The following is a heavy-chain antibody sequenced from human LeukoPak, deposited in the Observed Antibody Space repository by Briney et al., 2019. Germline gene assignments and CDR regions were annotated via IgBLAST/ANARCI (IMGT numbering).Heavy chain of an antibody. J-gene: IGHJ4*02. V-gene: IGHV3-30*04. CDR3: ARRAGDYSHPYDY. CDR1: GFTFSSYV. Sequence: HPGGSLRLSCAASGFTFSSYVMHWVRQAPGKGLEWVAIISYDGSNEYYADSVKGRFTISRDNSKNTLYLQMNSLRAADTAVYYCARRAGDYSHPYDYWGQGTLVTVSS. CDR2: ISYDGSNE. D-gene: IGHD3-22*01.